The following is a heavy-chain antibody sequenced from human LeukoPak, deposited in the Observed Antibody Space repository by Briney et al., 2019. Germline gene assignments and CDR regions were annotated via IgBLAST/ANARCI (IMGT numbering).Heavy chain of an antibody. Sequence: GGSLRLSCAASGFTFSSYGMHWVRQAPGQGLEWVAVISYDGSNKYYADSVKGRFTISRDNSKNTLYLQMNSLRAEDTAVYYCAKDSPVRGWSFDYWGQGTLVTVSS. CDR2: ISYDGSNK. D-gene: IGHD6-19*01. CDR1: GFTFSSYG. CDR3: AKDSPVRGWSFDY. V-gene: IGHV3-30*18. J-gene: IGHJ4*02.